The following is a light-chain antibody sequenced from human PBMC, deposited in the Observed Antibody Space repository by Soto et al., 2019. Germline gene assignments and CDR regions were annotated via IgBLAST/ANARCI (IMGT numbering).Light chain of an antibody. CDR1: QSLLYSNAYNY. CDR3: MQALQTLRFT. Sequence: DFVMTQSPLSLPVTPEEPASISCRSSQSLLYSNAYNYLDWYVQKPGQSPQLLIYLGSNRSSGVPDRFSGSESGTDFTLKICRVEAEDVGLYYCMQALQTLRFTFGPGTKVDI. CDR2: LGS. J-gene: IGKJ3*01. V-gene: IGKV2-28*01.